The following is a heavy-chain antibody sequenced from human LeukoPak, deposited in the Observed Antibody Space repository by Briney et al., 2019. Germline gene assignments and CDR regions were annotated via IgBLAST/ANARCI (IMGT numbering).Heavy chain of an antibody. CDR3: ARSSRIYVWGSYRPDYFDY. CDR1: GGSISSYY. Sequence: KPSGTLSLTCTVSGGSISSYYWSWIRQPPGKGLEWIGYIYYSGSTNYNPSLKSRVTISVDTSKNQFSLKLSSVTAADTAVYYCARSSRIYVWGSYRPDYFDYWGQGTLVTVSS. J-gene: IGHJ4*02. V-gene: IGHV4-59*01. D-gene: IGHD3-16*02. CDR2: IYYSGST.